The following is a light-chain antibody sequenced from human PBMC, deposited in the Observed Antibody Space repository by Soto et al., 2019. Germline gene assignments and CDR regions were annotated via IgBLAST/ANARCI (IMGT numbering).Light chain of an antibody. J-gene: IGKJ1*01. V-gene: IGKV4-1*01. CDR2: WAS. CDR3: QPYSTTPST. Sequence: DIVMTQSPDSVAVSLGERATINCKSSQSILYNSNNKNYLAWYQQKPGQPPKLLIYWASTRKSGVPDRFSGSGSGGDLPPPISNLQAEDVVVYSCQPYSTTPSTVGQGTMVQIK. CDR1: QSILYNSNNKNY.